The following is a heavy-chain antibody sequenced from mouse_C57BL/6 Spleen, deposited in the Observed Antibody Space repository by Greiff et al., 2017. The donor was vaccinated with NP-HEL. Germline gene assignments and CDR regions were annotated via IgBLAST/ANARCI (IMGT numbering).Heavy chain of an antibody. CDR1: GYTFTSYT. J-gene: IGHJ4*01. Sequence: VMLVESGAELARPGASVKMSCKASGYTFTSYTMHWVKQRPGQGLEWIGYINPSSGYTKYNQKFKDKATLTADKSSSTAYMQLSSLTSEDSAVYYCARYGGYYGKEDYAMDYWGQGTSVTVSS. V-gene: IGHV1-4*01. CDR2: INPSSGYT. CDR3: ARYGGYYGKEDYAMDY. D-gene: IGHD2-1*01.